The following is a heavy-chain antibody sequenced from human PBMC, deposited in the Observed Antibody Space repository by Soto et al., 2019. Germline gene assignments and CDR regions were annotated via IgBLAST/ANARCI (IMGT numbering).Heavy chain of an antibody. J-gene: IGHJ4*02. V-gene: IGHV1-18*01. CDR1: GYTFTSYG. CDR3: ARDRSDCSGGSCYSETFDY. D-gene: IGHD2-15*01. Sequence: ASVKVSCKASGYTFTSYGISWVRQAPGQGLEWMGWISAYNGNTNYAQKLQGRVTMTTDTSTSTAYMELRSLRSDDTAVYYCARDRSDCSGGSCYSETFDYWGQGTLVTVSS. CDR2: ISAYNGNT.